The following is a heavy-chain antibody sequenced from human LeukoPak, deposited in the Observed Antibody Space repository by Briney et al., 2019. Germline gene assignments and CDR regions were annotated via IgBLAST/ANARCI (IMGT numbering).Heavy chain of an antibody. CDR3: ARESSTVDY. D-gene: IGHD1-14*01. V-gene: IGHV3-30*03. J-gene: IGHJ4*02. CDR1: GFTFSSYG. Sequence: PGRSLRLSCAASGFTFSSYGMHWVRQAPGKGLEWVAVISYDGSNKYYADSVKGRFTISRDNAKNSLYLQMNSLRAEDTAVYYCARESSTVDYWGQGTLVTVSS. CDR2: ISYDGSNK.